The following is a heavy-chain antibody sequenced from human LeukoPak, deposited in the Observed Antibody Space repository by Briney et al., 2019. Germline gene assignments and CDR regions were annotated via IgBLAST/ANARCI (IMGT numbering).Heavy chain of an antibody. V-gene: IGHV4-34*01. CDR3: ARVGRDGYNWTFDY. D-gene: IGHD5-24*01. Sequence: SETLSLTCAVYGGSFSGYYWSWIRQPPGKGLEWIGEINHSGSTNYNPSLKSRVTISVDTSKNQFSLKLSSVTGADTAVYYCARVGRDGYNWTFDYWGQGTLVTVSS. J-gene: IGHJ4*02. CDR2: INHSGST. CDR1: GGSFSGYY.